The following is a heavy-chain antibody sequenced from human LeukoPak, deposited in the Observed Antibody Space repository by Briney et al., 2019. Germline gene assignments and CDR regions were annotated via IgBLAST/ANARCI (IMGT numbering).Heavy chain of an antibody. CDR2: LYTGRST. V-gene: IGHV4-4*07. CDR3: ARESRVLIGDGYYLDS. D-gene: IGHD3-3*01. J-gene: IGHJ4*02. Sequence: SETLSLTCTVSGGSTSNYYRSWIRQPAGKGLEWIGRLYTGRSTDYNPSLKSRVTMSVDTSNNQFSLRLTSLTAADTATYYCARESRVLIGDGYYLDSWGPGTLVTVSS. CDR1: GGSTSNYY.